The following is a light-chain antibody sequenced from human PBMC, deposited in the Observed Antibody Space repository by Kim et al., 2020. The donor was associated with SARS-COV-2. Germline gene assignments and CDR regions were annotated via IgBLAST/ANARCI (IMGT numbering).Light chain of an antibody. J-gene: IGKJ2*01. CDR3: QQYDNWPPYT. CDR1: ESVNSI. Sequence: VSPGDAVTLLHTASESVNSILAWYQQKRGQCPTLLIYGASTRATWVPARFSGRGFGKEFTFTIRSLQSEDFAVYYWQQYDNWPPYTFGQGTKLEI. V-gene: IGKV3-15*01. CDR2: GAS.